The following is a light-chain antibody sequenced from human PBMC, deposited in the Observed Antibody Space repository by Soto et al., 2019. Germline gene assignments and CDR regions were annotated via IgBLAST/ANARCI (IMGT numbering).Light chain of an antibody. V-gene: IGKV3-11*01. CDR1: QSVSSY. CDR2: DAS. Sequence: VLKRSAASRSLKDGKCGTLSCRASQSVSSYLAWYQQKPGQAPRLLIYDASNRATGIPARFSGSGSGTDFTLTICSLEPQDCPVYYCQQRSHGLPFAPGTKVD. CDR3: QQRSHGLP. J-gene: IGKJ3*01.